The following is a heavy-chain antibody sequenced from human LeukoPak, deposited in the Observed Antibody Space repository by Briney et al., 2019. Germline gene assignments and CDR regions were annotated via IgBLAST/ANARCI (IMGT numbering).Heavy chain of an antibody. D-gene: IGHD3-22*01. CDR1: GYTFTYYA. J-gene: IGHJ4*02. CDR2: INPSGGSI. V-gene: IGHV1-46*01. Sequence: ASVKVSFKASGYTFTYYAMHWVRQAPGQGLEWMGIINPSGGSINYAQKFQGRVTMTRDTSTSTVYMELSSLRSEDTAVYYCARDGWFYYDSSDYSGFDYWGQGTLVTVSS. CDR3: ARDGWFYYDSSDYSGFDY.